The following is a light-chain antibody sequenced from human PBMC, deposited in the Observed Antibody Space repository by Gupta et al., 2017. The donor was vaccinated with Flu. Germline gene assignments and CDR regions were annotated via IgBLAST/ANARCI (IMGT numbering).Light chain of an antibody. CDR3: QQRHITPYT. CDR2: AAS. V-gene: IGKV1-39*01. Sequence: TCRASQSINNYLNWYQQKPGKAPKFLISAASSWKSGVPSRFSGSGSGTDFTLTISRLQSEDFATYYCQQRHITPYTFGQGTXLEIK. CDR1: QSINNY. J-gene: IGKJ2*01.